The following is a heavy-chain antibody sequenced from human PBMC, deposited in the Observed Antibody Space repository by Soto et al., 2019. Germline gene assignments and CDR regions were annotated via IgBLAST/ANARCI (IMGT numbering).Heavy chain of an antibody. Sequence: QVQLVESGGGVVQPGRSLRLSCAASGFTFSSYGMHWVRQAPGKGLEWVAVISYDGSDKYYADSVKGRFTISRDNSNNTRYLQIDSLRAEDTAVYYCAKVVVVATTYFQLWGQGTLVTVSS. J-gene: IGHJ1*01. V-gene: IGHV3-30*18. CDR3: AKVVVVATTYFQL. D-gene: IGHD2-15*01. CDR1: GFTFSSYG. CDR2: ISYDGSDK.